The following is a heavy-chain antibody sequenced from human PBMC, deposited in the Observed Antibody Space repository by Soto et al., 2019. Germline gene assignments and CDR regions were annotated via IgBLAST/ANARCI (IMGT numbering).Heavy chain of an antibody. J-gene: IGHJ4*02. CDR2: IKEDGSEQ. CDR3: ARDPTASYGDSLLFDY. V-gene: IGHV3-7*01. D-gene: IGHD4-17*01. CDR1: GFNFRRYW. Sequence: EVQLVESGGGLVQPGGSLRLSCAASGFNFRRYWMSWVRQAPGKGLEWVANIKEDGSEQYYVDSVKGRFTIFRDNAKNSQSLQMNSLRAEETGIYYCARDPTASYGDSLLFDYCGQGTLVIVSS.